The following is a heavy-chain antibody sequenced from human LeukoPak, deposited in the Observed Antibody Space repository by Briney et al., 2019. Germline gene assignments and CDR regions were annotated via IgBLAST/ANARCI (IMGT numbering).Heavy chain of an antibody. CDR2: ISSSGSPI. Sequence: GGSLRLSCAASGFTFSSYEMNWVRQAPGKGLEWVSYISSSGSPIYYADSVEGRFTISRDNAKNSLYLQMNSLRAEDTAVYYCAKAAIRGVIWYYFDYWGQGTLVTVSS. CDR1: GFTFSSYE. CDR3: AKAAIRGVIWYYFDY. D-gene: IGHD3-10*01. J-gene: IGHJ4*02. V-gene: IGHV3-48*03.